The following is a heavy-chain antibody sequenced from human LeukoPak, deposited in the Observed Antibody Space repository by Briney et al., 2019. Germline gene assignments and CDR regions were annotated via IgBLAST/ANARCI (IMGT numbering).Heavy chain of an antibody. CDR1: GFTFSSNG. CDR3: GREQGGDTSY. Sequence: QAAGSLRLTCAVSGFTFSSNGMSWVRQAPGKGLEWGSAISCSGGSTYYADSVKGRFTISGDNAKNQVYLQLDSLTAADTAVYYCGREQGGDTSYWGEGALGTVSS. V-gene: IGHV3-23*01. D-gene: IGHD1-26*01. CDR2: ISCSGGST. J-gene: IGHJ4*02.